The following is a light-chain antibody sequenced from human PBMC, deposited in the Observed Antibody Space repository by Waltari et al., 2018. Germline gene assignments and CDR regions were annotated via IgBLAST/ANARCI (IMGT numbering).Light chain of an antibody. CDR3: QQGYNAPYS. Sequence: DIQMTQSPSSLSASVGDKVTITCRASQGISTWLAWYQQKPGKAPKLLIYGTSTLQSGVPSRFSGSGSGTDYTLIITSLQVEDFATYYCQQGYNAPYSFGQGTKVEIK. V-gene: IGKV1-12*01. CDR2: GTS. J-gene: IGKJ2*03. CDR1: QGISTW.